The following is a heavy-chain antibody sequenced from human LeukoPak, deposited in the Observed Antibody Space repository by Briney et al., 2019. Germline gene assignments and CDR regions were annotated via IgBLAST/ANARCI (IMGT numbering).Heavy chain of an antibody. V-gene: IGHV1-18*01. CDR1: GYTFSSYG. CDR2: ISAYNGNT. CDR3: ARDSVDGSGTYYSDSPDY. D-gene: IGHD3-10*01. Sequence: ASVKVSCKASGYTFSSYGISWVRQAPGQGLEWMGWISAYNGNTDYAQNLRGRVTMTTDASTSTAYMELRSLRSDDTAVCYCARDSVDGSGTYYSDSPDYWGQGTLVTVSS. J-gene: IGHJ4*02.